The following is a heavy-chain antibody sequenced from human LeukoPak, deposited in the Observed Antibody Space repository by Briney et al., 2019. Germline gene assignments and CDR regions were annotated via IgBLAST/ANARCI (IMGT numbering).Heavy chain of an antibody. CDR1: GYTLTELS. D-gene: IGHD3-3*01. Sequence: ASVKVSCKVSGYTLTELSMHWVRQAPGKGLEWMGGFDPEGGETIYAQKFQGRVTMTEDTSTDTAYMELSSLGSEDTAVYYCAVRGSVRFLKIWGQGTMVTVSS. CDR2: FDPEGGET. J-gene: IGHJ3*02. V-gene: IGHV1-24*01. CDR3: AVRGSVRFLKI.